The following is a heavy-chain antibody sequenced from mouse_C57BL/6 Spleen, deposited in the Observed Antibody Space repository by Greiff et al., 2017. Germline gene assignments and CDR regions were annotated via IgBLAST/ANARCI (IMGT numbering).Heavy chain of an antibody. D-gene: IGHD1-1*01. V-gene: IGHV1-15*01. CDR2: IDPETGGT. J-gene: IGHJ3*01. CDR1: GYTFTDYE. CDR3: TRPLRTWFAY. Sequence: QVQLQQSGAELVRPGASVTLSCKASGYTFTDYEMHWVKQTPVHGLEWIGAIDPETGGTAYNQKFKGKAILTADKSSSTAYMELRSLTSEDSAVYYCTRPLRTWFAYWGQGTLVTVSA.